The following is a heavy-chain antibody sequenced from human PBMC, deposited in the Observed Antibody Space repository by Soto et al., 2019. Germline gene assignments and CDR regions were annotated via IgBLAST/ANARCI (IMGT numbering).Heavy chain of an antibody. CDR1: GVSVTSSLYS. J-gene: IGHJ6*02. CDR2: VDYGGIT. CDR3: ARQQGSYSYNGVDV. V-gene: IGHV4-39*01. D-gene: IGHD3-10*01. Sequence: QLQLQESGPGLVKPSETLSLTCTVSGVSVTSSLYSWGWIRQSPGKGLEWIGSVDYGGITYYHPSLRSRVTISVDTSKNQFSLKLVSVTAADTAVYYCARQQGSYSYNGVDVWGQGTTVTVSS.